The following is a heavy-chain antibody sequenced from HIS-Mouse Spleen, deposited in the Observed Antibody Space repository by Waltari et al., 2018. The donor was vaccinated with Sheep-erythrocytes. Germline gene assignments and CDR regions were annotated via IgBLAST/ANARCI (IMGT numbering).Heavy chain of an antibody. D-gene: IGHD6-19*01. CDR2: IYTSGST. CDR3: ARGRAYSSGWAFDY. J-gene: IGHJ4*02. V-gene: IGHV4-4*07. Sequence: QVQLQESGPGLVKPSETLSLTCTVSGGSISSYYWSWIRQPAGKGLEWIGRIYTSGSTTDNPSLKSRVTMSVDTSKNQFSLKLGSVTAADTAVYYCARGRAYSSGWAFDYWGQGTLVTVSS. CDR1: GGSISSYY.